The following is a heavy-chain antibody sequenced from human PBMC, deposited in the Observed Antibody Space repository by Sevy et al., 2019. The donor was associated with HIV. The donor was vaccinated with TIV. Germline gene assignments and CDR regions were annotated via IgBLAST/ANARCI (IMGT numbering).Heavy chain of an antibody. Sequence: GGSLRLSCAASGFTFSSYSMNWVRQAPGKGLEWVSYISSSSSTIYYADSVKGPFTISRDNAKDSLYLQMKSLRDEDTAVYYCARGGYCSGGSCYSDDYFDYWGQGTLVTVSS. CDR1: GFTFSSYS. J-gene: IGHJ4*02. CDR3: ARGGYCSGGSCYSDDYFDY. V-gene: IGHV3-48*02. D-gene: IGHD2-15*01. CDR2: ISSSSSTI.